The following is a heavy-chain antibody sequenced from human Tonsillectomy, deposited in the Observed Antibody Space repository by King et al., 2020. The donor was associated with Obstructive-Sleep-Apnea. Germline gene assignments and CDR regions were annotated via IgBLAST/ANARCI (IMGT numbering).Heavy chain of an antibody. CDR2: IAVGSVDT. J-gene: IGHJ6*02. CDR3: AGKSDYYYGMDG. V-gene: IGHV1-58*02. CDR1: EFSLTTFP. Sequence: QLVQSGPEVKKPGTSVKVSCKASEFSLTTFPMQWVRQARGQRPECIGWIAVGSVDTNYAQKFQERVTFTTDMSTSTVYMELSSLRSEATAVYYGAGKSDYYYGMDGWGQGTTVIVS.